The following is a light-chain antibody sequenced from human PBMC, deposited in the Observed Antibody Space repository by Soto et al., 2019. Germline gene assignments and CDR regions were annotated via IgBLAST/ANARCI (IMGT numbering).Light chain of an antibody. CDR2: AAS. J-gene: IGKJ1*01. V-gene: IGKV3D-15*01. CDR3: QQYKKWPWT. CDR1: QSVSSN. Sequence: ETGLTQSPCTVSLSPGDRATLPCRASQSVSSNKLAWYQQKPGQAPRLLIYAASSRATGIPARFSGSGSGTEFTLTISSLQSEDSAVYYCQQYKKWPWTFGQGTKVDIK.